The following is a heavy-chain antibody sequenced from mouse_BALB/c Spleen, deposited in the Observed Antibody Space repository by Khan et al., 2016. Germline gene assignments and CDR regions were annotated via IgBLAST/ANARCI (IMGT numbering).Heavy chain of an antibody. J-gene: IGHJ2*01. CDR1: GFTFRDYA. CDR2: ISTGDST. V-gene: IGHV5-6-5*01. CDR3: AREDYGNYGDYFDY. D-gene: IGHD2-1*01. Sequence: EVELVESGGGLVKPGGSLKLSCAASGFTFRDYAMSWVRQTPEKRLEWVASISTGDSTYYGDSVQGRFTISSDIARNILFLQMSSLRSEDTAMFYCAREDYGNYGDYFDYWGQGTTLTVSS.